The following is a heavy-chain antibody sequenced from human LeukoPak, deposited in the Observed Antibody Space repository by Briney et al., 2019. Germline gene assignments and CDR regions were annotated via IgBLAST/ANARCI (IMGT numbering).Heavy chain of an antibody. V-gene: IGHV1-8*01. CDR2: MNPNSGNT. J-gene: IGHJ5*02. Sequence: GASVKVSCKASGYTFTSYDINWVRQATGQGLEWMGWMNPNSGNTGYAQKFQGRVTMTRNTSISTAYMELSSLRSEDTAVYYCAYSMVRGVNWFDPWGQGTLVTVSS. CDR1: GYTFTSYD. CDR3: AYSMVRGVNWFDP. D-gene: IGHD3-10*01.